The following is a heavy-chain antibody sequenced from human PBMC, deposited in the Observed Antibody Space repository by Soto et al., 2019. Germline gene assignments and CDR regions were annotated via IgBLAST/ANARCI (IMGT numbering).Heavy chain of an antibody. D-gene: IGHD3-10*01. CDR1: GYTFSTYW. CDR3: ARQGGARRGLGSYYSDY. CDR2: INPDESDT. V-gene: IGHV5-51*01. Sequence: PGESLKISCKGSGYTFSTYWIGWVRQMPGKGLEWIGIINPDESDTRYSLAFQGRVTISVDKSISTAYLQWSSLKASDTAMYYCARQGGARRGLGSYYSDYWGQGTPVTVSS. J-gene: IGHJ4*02.